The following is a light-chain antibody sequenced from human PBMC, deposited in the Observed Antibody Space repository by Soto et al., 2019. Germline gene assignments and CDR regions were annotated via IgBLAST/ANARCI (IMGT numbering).Light chain of an antibody. CDR1: QSVSSN. V-gene: IGKV3-15*01. J-gene: IGKJ3*01. CDR2: GAS. CDR3: QEYKNLASGVH. Sequence: EIVMTQSPATLSVSPGERATLSCRASQSVSSNLAWYQQKPGQAPRLLIYGASTRATGIPARFSGSGSGTEFTLNISRLPAEDFAVYYFQEYKNLASGVHFGPGTKVDIK.